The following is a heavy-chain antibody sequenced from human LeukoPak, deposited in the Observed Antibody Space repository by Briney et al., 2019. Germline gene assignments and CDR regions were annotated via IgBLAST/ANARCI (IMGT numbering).Heavy chain of an antibody. V-gene: IGHV5-51*01. CDR3: ARCRVATIIYDAFDI. D-gene: IGHD5-12*01. J-gene: IGHJ3*02. CDR1: GYSFTSYW. Sequence: GESLKISCKGSGYSFTSYWIGWVRQMPGKGLEWMGIIYPGDSDTRYSPSFQGQVTISADKSISTAYLQWSSLKASDTAMYYCARCRVATIIYDAFDIWGQGTMVTVSS. CDR2: IYPGDSDT.